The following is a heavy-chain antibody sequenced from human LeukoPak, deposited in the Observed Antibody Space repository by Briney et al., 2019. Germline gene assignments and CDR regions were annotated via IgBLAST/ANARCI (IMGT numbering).Heavy chain of an antibody. D-gene: IGHD3-10*01. CDR1: GFTFSSYW. CDR2: ITTDGSTT. Sequence: RGSLRLSCAASGFTFSSYWMHWVRQAPGKGLVWVSRITTDGSTTNYADSVKGRFTISRDNAKNTLYLQMNSLRAEDTAVYYCVRGRGSGSYYDYWGQGTLVTVSS. J-gene: IGHJ4*02. V-gene: IGHV3-74*01. CDR3: VRGRGSGSYYDY.